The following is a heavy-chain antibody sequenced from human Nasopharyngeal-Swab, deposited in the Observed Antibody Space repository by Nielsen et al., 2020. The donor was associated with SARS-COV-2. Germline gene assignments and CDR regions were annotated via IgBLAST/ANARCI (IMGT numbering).Heavy chain of an antibody. Sequence: GESLKISCAASGFTFSTYSMNWVRQAPGKGLEWVSYISSSGSSIYYADSVKGRFTISRDNAKNSLYLQMNSLRVEDTAVYYCGRQLRLGELSLYNEFDYWGQGTLVTVSS. CDR2: ISSSGSSI. V-gene: IGHV3-48*04. J-gene: IGHJ4*02. D-gene: IGHD3-16*02. CDR1: GFTFSTYS. CDR3: GRQLRLGELSLYNEFDY.